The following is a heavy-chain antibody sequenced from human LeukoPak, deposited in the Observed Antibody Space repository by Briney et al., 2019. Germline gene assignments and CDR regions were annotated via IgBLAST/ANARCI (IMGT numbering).Heavy chain of an antibody. J-gene: IGHJ6*02. CDR2: IQFDGRNK. D-gene: IGHD6-19*01. V-gene: IGHV3-30*02. CDR3: AKVRAVAGYYYYGMDV. Sequence: PGGSLRLSCAASGFTFSSYGMHWVRQSPGKGLEWVAFIQFDGRNKYYADSVKGRFTISRDNSKNTLYLQMNSLRAEDTAVYYCAKVRAVAGYYYYGMDVWGQGTTVTVSS. CDR1: GFTFSSYG.